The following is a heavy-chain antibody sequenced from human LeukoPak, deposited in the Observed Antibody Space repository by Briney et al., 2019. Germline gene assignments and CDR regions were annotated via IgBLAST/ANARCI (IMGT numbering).Heavy chain of an antibody. CDR1: GGSISSGGYY. CDR2: IYYSGST. Sequence: SETLSLTCTVSGGSISSGGYYWSWIRQHPGKGLEWIGYIYYSGSTCYNPSLKSRVTISVDTSKNQFSLKLSSVTAADTAVYYCARGRNDYGSGSYSVAFDIWGQGTMVTVSS. CDR3: ARGRNDYGSGSYSVAFDI. V-gene: IGHV4-31*03. J-gene: IGHJ3*02. D-gene: IGHD3-10*01.